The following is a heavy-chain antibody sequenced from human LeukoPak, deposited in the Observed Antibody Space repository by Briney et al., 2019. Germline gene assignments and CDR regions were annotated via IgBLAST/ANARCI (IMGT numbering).Heavy chain of an antibody. J-gene: IGHJ4*02. CDR2: IKSKKDGEIT. Sequence: GGSLRLSCAASGINFSNAWLTWVRQAPGKGLEWVGRIKSKKDGEITDYAAPVKGRFTISRDDSKDTLYLQMISLKTEDTAVYYCSTGGGVLRFLGGQGTLVTVSS. V-gene: IGHV3-15*01. D-gene: IGHD3-3*01. CDR1: GINFSNAW. CDR3: STGGGVLRFL.